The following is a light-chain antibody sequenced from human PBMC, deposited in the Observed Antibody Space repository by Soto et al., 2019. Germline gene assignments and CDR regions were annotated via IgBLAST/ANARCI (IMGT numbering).Light chain of an antibody. J-gene: IGLJ2*01. CDR2: EVS. CDR1: SSDVGGYNY. CDR3: SSYAGSSNLV. Sequence: QSVLTQPPSASGSPGQSVTISCTGTSSDVGGYNYVSWYQQHPGKAPKLMIYEVSKRPSGVPDRFSGSKSGNTASLTASGLQAEDEADYYCSSYAGSSNLVFGGGTKVTVL. V-gene: IGLV2-8*01.